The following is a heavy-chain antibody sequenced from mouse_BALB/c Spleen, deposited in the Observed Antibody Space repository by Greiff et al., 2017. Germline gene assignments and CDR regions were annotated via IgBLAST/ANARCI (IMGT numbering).Heavy chain of an antibody. Sequence: EVNVVESGGDLVKPGGSLKLSCAASGFTFSSYGMSWVRQTPDKRLEWVATISSGGSYTYYPDSVKGRFTISRDNAKNTLYLQMSSLKSEDTAMYYCARLTPYTTVARDAMDYWGQGTSVTVSS. D-gene: IGHD1-1*01. J-gene: IGHJ4*01. CDR1: GFTFSSYG. CDR3: ARLTPYTTVARDAMDY. V-gene: IGHV5-6*01. CDR2: ISSGGSYT.